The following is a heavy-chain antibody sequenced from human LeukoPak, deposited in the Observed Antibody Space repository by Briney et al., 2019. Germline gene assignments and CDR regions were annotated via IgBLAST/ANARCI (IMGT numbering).Heavy chain of an antibody. J-gene: IGHJ4*02. V-gene: IGHV3-9*01. Sequence: GGSLRLSCAASGFTFDDYAMHWVRQAPGKGLEWVSGISWNSGSIGYADSAKGRFTISRDNAKNSLYLQMNSLRAEDTALYYCAKDPEKGSSSYYFDYWGQGTLVTVSS. CDR3: AKDPEKGSSSYYFDY. CDR1: GFTFDDYA. CDR2: ISWNSGSI. D-gene: IGHD6-13*01.